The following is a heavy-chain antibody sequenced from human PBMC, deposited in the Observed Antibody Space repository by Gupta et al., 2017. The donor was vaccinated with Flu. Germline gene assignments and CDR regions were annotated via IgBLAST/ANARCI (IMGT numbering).Heavy chain of an antibody. CDR2: ISPGSSYI. D-gene: IGHD1-26*01. CDR1: TFSTYT. CDR3: ARDDHGAARAGY. V-gene: IGHV3-21*01. Sequence: TFSTYTMNGVRQAPGKGLEWVSSISPGSSYIYYADSVRGRFTISRDNAKNSLYLQMESLGAEDTAIYYWARDDHGAARAGYWVQGTLVTVS. J-gene: IGHJ4*02.